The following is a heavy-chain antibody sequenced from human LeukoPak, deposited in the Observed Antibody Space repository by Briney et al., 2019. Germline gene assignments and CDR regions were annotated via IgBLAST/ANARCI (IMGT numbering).Heavy chain of an antibody. CDR1: GYSISSGYN. V-gene: IGHV4-38-2*02. D-gene: IGHD2-2*01. CDR2: IYHSGST. J-gene: IGHJ4*02. CDR3: ARGQYLVY. Sequence: SETLSLTCTVSGYSISSGYNWDWIRQPPGKGLEWIGSIYHSGSTYYNPSLKSRVTISVDTSENQFSLKLSSVTAADTAVYYCARGQYLVYWGQGTLVTVSS.